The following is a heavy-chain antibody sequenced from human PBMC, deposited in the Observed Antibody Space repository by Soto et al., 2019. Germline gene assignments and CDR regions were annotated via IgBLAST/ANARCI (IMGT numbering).Heavy chain of an antibody. Sequence: SETLSLTCTVSGGSISSSSYYWGWNRQPPGKGLEWIGSIYYSGSTYYNPSLKSRVTISVDTSKNQFSLKLSSLTAADTVVFYCAFTHYDILTGRFDVFDIWGKGKMVTVS. CDR2: IYYSGST. J-gene: IGHJ3*02. CDR3: AFTHYDILTGRFDVFDI. D-gene: IGHD3-9*01. V-gene: IGHV4-39*01. CDR1: GGSISSSSYY.